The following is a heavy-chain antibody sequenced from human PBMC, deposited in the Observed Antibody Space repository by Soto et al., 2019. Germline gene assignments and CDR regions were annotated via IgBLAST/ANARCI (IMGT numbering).Heavy chain of an antibody. Sequence: QVQLVQSGAEVKKPGSSVKVSCKASGGTFSSYAISWVRQAPGQGLEWMGGIIPIFGTANYAQKFQGRVTITADESTSTAYMEVSSLRSEYTAVYYCESPIATYGGEYYYYGMDVWGQGTTVTVSS. D-gene: IGHD3-16*01. CDR1: GGTFSSYA. J-gene: IGHJ6*02. V-gene: IGHV1-69*01. CDR2: IIPIFGTA. CDR3: ESPIATYGGEYYYYGMDV.